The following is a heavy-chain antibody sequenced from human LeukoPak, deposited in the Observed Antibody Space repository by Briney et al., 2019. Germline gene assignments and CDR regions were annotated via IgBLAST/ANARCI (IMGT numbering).Heavy chain of an antibody. D-gene: IGHD4-17*01. J-gene: IGHJ4*02. CDR2: INHSGST. CDR3: ARGMTTVTSDY. Sequence: PSETLSLTCAVYGGSFSGYYWSWIRQPPGKGLEWIGEINHSGSTNYNPSLKSRVTISVDTSENQFSLKLSSVTAADTAVYYCARGMTTVTSDYWGQGTLVTVSS. CDR1: GGSFSGYY. V-gene: IGHV4-34*01.